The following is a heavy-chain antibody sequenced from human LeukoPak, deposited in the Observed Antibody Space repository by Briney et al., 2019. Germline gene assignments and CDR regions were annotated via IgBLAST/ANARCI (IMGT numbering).Heavy chain of an antibody. Sequence: GSLRLSCAASGFTFSSYWMSWVRQAPGKGLEWVANIKRDGSEKYYVDSVKGRFTISRDNAKNSLYLQMNSLRAEDTAVYYCARVPVDYYGSGSYPVYGMDVWGKGTTVTVSS. J-gene: IGHJ6*04. CDR2: IKRDGSEK. V-gene: IGHV3-7*03. CDR3: ARVPVDYYGSGSYPVYGMDV. CDR1: GFTFSSYW. D-gene: IGHD3-10*01.